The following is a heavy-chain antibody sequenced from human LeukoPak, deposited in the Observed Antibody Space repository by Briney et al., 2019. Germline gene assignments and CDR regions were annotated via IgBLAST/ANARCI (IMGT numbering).Heavy chain of an antibody. D-gene: IGHD5-24*01. CDR3: ASHPTNFDAFDI. V-gene: IGHV4-39*01. CDR2: LYYSGST. CDR1: GASISSSGYY. Sequence: SETLSLTCTVSGASISSSGYYWGWIRQSPGKGLHWIGSLYYSGSTYYDPSLKSRVTIPRDTSKNQFSLKLSSVTAADTAVYFCASHPTNFDAFDIWGRGTMVTVSS. J-gene: IGHJ3*02.